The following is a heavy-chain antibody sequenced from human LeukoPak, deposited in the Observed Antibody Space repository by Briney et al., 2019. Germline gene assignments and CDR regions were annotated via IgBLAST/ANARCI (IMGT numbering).Heavy chain of an antibody. Sequence: PGGSLRLSCAASGFTFSSYWMHWVRQAPGKGLVWVSRINSDGSSTSYADSVKGRFTISRDNAKNSLYLQMNSLRAEDTAVYYCARVAVRGVVDYWGQGTLVTVSS. CDR2: INSDGSST. CDR3: ARVAVRGVVDY. J-gene: IGHJ4*02. D-gene: IGHD3-10*01. CDR1: GFTFSSYW. V-gene: IGHV3-74*01.